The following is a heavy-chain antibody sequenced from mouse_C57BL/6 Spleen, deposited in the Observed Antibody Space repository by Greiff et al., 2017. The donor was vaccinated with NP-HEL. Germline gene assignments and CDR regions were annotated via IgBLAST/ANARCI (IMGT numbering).Heavy chain of an antibody. CDR1: GYSITSGYY. V-gene: IGHV3-6*01. J-gene: IGHJ1*03. Sequence: DVKLQESGPGLVKPSQSLSLTCSVTGYSITSGYYWNWIRQFPGNKLEWMGYISYDGSNNYHPSLKNRISITRDTSKNQFFLKLNSVTTEDTATYYGARDNFDVWGTGTTVTVSS. CDR3: ARDNFDV. CDR2: ISYDGSN.